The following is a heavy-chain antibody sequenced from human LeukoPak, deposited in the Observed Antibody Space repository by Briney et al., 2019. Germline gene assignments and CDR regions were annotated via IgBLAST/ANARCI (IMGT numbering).Heavy chain of an antibody. Sequence: GSLRLSCAGSGFTFSSYGMHWVRQAPGKGLEWVAVISYDGSDKYYADSVKGRFTISRDNSKNTLYLQMNRLRAEDTAVYHCAKDANYGPVRYCFDYWGQGTLVTVSS. CDR3: AKDANYGPVRYCFDY. CDR1: GFTFSSYG. J-gene: IGHJ4*02. D-gene: IGHD4/OR15-4a*01. V-gene: IGHV3-30*18. CDR2: ISYDGSDK.